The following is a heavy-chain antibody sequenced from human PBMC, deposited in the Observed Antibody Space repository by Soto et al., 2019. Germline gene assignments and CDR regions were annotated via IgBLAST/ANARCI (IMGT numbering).Heavy chain of an antibody. Sequence: GGSLRLSCAASGFTFSSYGMHWVRQAPGKGLEWVAVISYDGSNKYYADSVKGRFTISRDNSKNTLYLQMNSLRDEDTAVYYCARDKKSAGTSWTYYYYYGMDVWGQGTTVTVSS. J-gene: IGHJ6*02. CDR2: ISYDGSNK. V-gene: IGHV3-30*03. CDR3: ARDKKSAGTSWTYYYYYGMDV. CDR1: GFTFSSYG. D-gene: IGHD2-2*01.